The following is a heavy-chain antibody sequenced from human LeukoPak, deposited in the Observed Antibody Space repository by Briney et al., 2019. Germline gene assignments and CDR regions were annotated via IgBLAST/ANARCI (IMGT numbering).Heavy chain of an antibody. D-gene: IGHD6-13*01. CDR2: ISSSSSYI. CDR3: ARDRISEAAAALYNWFDP. Sequence: GGSLRLSCAASGFTFSSYSMNWVRQAPGKGLEWVSSISSSSSYIYYADSVKGRFTIFRDNAKNSLYLQMNSLRAEDTAVYYCARDRISEAAAALYNWFDPWGQGTLVTVSS. J-gene: IGHJ5*02. CDR1: GFTFSSYS. V-gene: IGHV3-21*01.